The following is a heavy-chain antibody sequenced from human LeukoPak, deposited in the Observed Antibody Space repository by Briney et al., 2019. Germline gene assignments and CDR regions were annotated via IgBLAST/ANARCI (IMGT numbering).Heavy chain of an antibody. CDR3: ATTYYYDSSGTSYYFDY. CDR2: FDPEDGET. CDR1: GYTLTELS. D-gene: IGHD3-22*01. V-gene: IGHV1-24*01. J-gene: IGHJ4*02. Sequence: ASVKVSCKVSGYTLTELSMHWVRRAPGKGLEWMGGFDPEDGETIYAQKFQGRVTMTEDTSTDTAYMELSSLRSEDTAVYYCATTYYYDSSGTSYYFDYWGQGTLVTVSS.